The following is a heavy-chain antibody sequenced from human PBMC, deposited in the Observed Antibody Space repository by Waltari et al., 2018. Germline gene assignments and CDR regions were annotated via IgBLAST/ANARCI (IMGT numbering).Heavy chain of an antibody. D-gene: IGHD3-9*01. CDR2: IYYSGST. J-gene: IGHJ4*02. CDR1: GGSISSGGYY. Sequence: QVQLQESGPGLVKPSQTLSLTCTVSGGSISSGGYYWSWIRQHPGKGLEWSGYIYYSGSTYYNPSLKSRVTISVDTSKNQFSLKLSSVTAADTAVYYCARENILTGYYIDYWGQGTLVTVSS. V-gene: IGHV4-31*03. CDR3: ARENILTGYYIDY.